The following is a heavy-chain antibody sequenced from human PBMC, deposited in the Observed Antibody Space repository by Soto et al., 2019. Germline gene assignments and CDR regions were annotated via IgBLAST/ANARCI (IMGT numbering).Heavy chain of an antibody. CDR2: ISSSSSYI. V-gene: IGHV3-21*01. D-gene: IGHD2-15*01. J-gene: IGHJ5*02. CDR1: GFTFSSYS. Sequence: GGSLRLSCAASGFTFSSYSMNWVRQAPGKGLEWVSSISSSSSYIYYADSVKGRFTISRDNAKNSLYLQMNSLRAEDTAVYYCARDISSGGSLNWFDPWGQGTLVTVSS. CDR3: ARDISSGGSLNWFDP.